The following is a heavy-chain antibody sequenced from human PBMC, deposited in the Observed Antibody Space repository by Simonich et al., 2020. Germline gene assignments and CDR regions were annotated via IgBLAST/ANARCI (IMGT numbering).Heavy chain of an antibody. CDR2: VNPNSGGT. Sequence: QVQLVQSGAEVKKPGASVKVSCKASGYTFTGYYMHWGRQATGQGLEWLVWVNPNSGGTNYAQKFQGRVTMTRDTSISTAYMELSRLRSDDTAVYYCASSKRGYNWNDFDYWGQGTLVTVSS. J-gene: IGHJ4*02. CDR1: GYTFTGYY. V-gene: IGHV1-2*02. D-gene: IGHD1-1*01. CDR3: ASSKRGYNWNDFDY.